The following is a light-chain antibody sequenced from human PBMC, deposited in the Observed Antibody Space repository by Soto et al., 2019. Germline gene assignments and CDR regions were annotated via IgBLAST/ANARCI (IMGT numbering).Light chain of an antibody. J-gene: IGKJ3*01. Sequence: DIQMTQSPSSLSASVGDRVTITCRASQSISRYLNWYQKKPGTAPKLLIYAASTLQSGVPSRFSGNESGRDFTLTISSLQPEDTATYYCQQSYNLKFTFGPGTKLDIK. CDR3: QQSYNLKFT. CDR1: QSISRY. V-gene: IGKV1-39*01. CDR2: AAS.